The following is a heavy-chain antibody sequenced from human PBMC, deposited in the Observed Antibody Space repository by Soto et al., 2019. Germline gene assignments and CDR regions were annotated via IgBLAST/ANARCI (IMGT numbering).Heavy chain of an antibody. CDR3: ARPRYCSSTSCNSNYGMDV. CDR2: IIPIFGTA. J-gene: IGHJ6*02. CDR1: GVTFSSYA. Sequence: SVKVSCKASGVTFSSYAISWVRQAPGQGLEWMGGIIPIFGTANYAQKFQGRVTITADKSTSTAYMELSSLRSEDTAVYYCARPRYCSSTSCNSNYGMDVWGQGTTVTVSS. V-gene: IGHV1-69*06. D-gene: IGHD2-2*01.